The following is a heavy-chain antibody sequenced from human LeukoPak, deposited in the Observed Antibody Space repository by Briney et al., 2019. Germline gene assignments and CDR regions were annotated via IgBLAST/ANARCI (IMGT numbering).Heavy chain of an antibody. J-gene: IGHJ2*01. Sequence: SDTLSLTCTVSGASISSSTYYWGWLRQPPWKGLEWFGRIYFSGSTYYNPSLKSRVTMSVDTSKNQFSLRLSSVTAADTAVYYCASPAKNSIILDWYFDLWGRGTLVTVSS. CDR2: IYFSGST. CDR1: GASISSSTYY. CDR3: ASPAKNSIILDWYFDL. V-gene: IGHV4-39*01. D-gene: IGHD2/OR15-2a*01.